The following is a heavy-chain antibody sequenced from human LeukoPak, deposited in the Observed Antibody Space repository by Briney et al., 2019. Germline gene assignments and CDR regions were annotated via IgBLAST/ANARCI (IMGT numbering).Heavy chain of an antibody. J-gene: IGHJ4*02. CDR2: INSDGSST. Sequence: GGSLRLSCAASGFTFSNYWMHWVRQAPGKGLVWVSRINSDGSSTSYADSVKGRFAISRDNTKNTLYLQMNSLRAEDTAVYYCARADGSILLDYWGQGTLVTVSS. V-gene: IGHV3-74*01. CDR1: GFTFSNYW. CDR3: ARADGSILLDY. D-gene: IGHD5-24*01.